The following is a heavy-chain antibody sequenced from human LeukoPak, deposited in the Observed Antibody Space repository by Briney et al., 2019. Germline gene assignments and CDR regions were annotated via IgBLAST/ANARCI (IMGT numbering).Heavy chain of an antibody. V-gene: IGHV3-30*02. CDR1: GFTFSSYG. D-gene: IGHD5-24*01. CDR2: IQYDGSNE. J-gene: IGHJ6*03. CDR3: AREGKARDGYYYYYMDV. Sequence: GGSLRLSCAASGFTFSSYGMHWVRQAPGKGLEWVAYIQYDGSNEQYADSVKGRFSISRDSSKNILYLQMNSLRAEDTAVYYCAREGKARDGYYYYYMDVWGKGTTVTVSS.